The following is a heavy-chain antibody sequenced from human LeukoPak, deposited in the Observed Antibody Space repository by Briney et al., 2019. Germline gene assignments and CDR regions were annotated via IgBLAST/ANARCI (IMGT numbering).Heavy chain of an antibody. J-gene: IGHJ5*02. V-gene: IGHV3-7*01. D-gene: IGHD2-2*01. CDR1: GFTFSSYW. CDR3: TTGAIARDWFDP. CDR2: IKQDGSEK. Sequence: GGSLRLSCAASGFTFSSYWMSWVRQAPGKGLEWVANIKQDGSEKYYVDSVKGRFTISRDNAKNSLYLQMNSLRAEDTAVYYCTTGAIARDWFDPWGQGTLVTVSS.